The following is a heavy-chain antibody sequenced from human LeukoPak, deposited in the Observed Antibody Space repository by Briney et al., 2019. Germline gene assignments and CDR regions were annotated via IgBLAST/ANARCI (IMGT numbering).Heavy chain of an antibody. V-gene: IGHV4-39*07. J-gene: IGHJ4*02. Sequence: PSETLSLTCTVSGGSISSSSYYWGWIRQPPGKGLEWIGGIYHSGRTYYNPSLKSRVTISVDTSKNQFSLRLSSMTASDTAVYYCASGTWIHYFNYWGQGALVTVSS. CDR2: IYHSGRT. CDR3: ASGTWIHYFNY. D-gene: IGHD1-26*01. CDR1: GGSISSSSYY.